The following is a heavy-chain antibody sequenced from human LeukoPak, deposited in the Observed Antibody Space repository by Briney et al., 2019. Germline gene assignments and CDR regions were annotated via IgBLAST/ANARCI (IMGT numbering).Heavy chain of an antibody. CDR3: ARVVIFGVVTYYFDY. J-gene: IGHJ4*02. Sequence: GASVKVSCKASGYTFTSHGITWVRQAPGQGLEWMGWISAYNGNTDYAQKLQGRVTMTTDTSTSTAYMELRSLRSDDTAVYYCARVVIFGVVTYYFDYWGQGTLVTVSS. V-gene: IGHV1-18*01. D-gene: IGHD3-3*01. CDR2: ISAYNGNT. CDR1: GYTFTSHG.